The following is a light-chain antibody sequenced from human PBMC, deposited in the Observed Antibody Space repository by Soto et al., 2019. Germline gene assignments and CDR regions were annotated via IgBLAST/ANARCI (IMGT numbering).Light chain of an antibody. CDR1: SSDVGGYNY. CDR3: SSYTSSSTLL. J-gene: IGLJ2*01. CDR2: DVN. V-gene: IGLV2-14*01. Sequence: QSALTQPASVSGSPGQSITISCTGTSSDVGGYNYVSWYQQHPGKAPKLMIYDVNNRPSGGSNRFSGSKSGNTASLTISGLQAEDEADYYCSSYTSSSTLLFGGGTKVTVL.